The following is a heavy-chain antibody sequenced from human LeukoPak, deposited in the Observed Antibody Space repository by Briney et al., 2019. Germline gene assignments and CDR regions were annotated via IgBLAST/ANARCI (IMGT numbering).Heavy chain of an antibody. CDR1: GFTFSHSW. CDR2: IKEDGSSQ. Sequence: GGSLRLSCVASGFTFSHSWMTWVRQAPGKGLEWVGHIKEDGSSQNYADSVEGRFTISRDNAKSSLHLQMNGLRAEDTAMYYCVKDSGWFHFDSWGQGTLVTVSS. V-gene: IGHV3-7*03. CDR3: VKDSGWFHFDS. D-gene: IGHD6-19*01. J-gene: IGHJ4*02.